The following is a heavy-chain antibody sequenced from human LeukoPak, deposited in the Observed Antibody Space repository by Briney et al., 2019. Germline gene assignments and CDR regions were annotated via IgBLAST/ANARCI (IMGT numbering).Heavy chain of an antibody. Sequence: ASVKVSCKASGYTFTSYYMHWVRQAPGQGLEWMGIINPSGGGTTYAQKFQGRVTMTSDASTSTVYMDLSSLRSEDTAVYYCVRETDIAAAANYFDYWGQGTLVTVSS. J-gene: IGHJ4*02. CDR2: INPSGGGT. V-gene: IGHV1-46*01. D-gene: IGHD6-13*01. CDR1: GYTFTSYY. CDR3: VRETDIAAAANYFDY.